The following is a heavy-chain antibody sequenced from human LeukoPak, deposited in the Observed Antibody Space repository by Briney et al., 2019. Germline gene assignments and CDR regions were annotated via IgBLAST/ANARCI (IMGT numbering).Heavy chain of an antibody. CDR3: AKDLSRGSGRYFDY. CDR2: ISGSGGST. Sequence: GGSLRLSCAASGFTSSSYAMSWVRQAPGKGLEWVSAISGSGGSTYYADSVKGRFTISRDNSKNTLYLQMNSLRAEDTAVYYCAKDLSRGSGRYFDYWGQGTLVTVSS. CDR1: GFTSSSYA. D-gene: IGHD3-10*01. V-gene: IGHV3-23*01. J-gene: IGHJ4*02.